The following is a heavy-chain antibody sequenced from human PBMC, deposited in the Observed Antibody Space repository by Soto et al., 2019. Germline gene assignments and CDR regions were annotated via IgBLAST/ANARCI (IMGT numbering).Heavy chain of an antibody. CDR2: ISYDGSKK. CDR3: AKESYYDSSGYYSDYYDY. D-gene: IGHD3-22*01. CDR1: GFTFNSYG. Sequence: ESGGGVVQPGRSLRLSCAASGFTFNSYGMHWVRQAPGKGLEWVAVISYDGSKKYYADSVKGRFTISRDNSKNTLYLQMNSLRAEDTAVYYCAKESYYDSSGYYSDYYDYWGQGTLVTVSS. V-gene: IGHV3-30*18. J-gene: IGHJ4*02.